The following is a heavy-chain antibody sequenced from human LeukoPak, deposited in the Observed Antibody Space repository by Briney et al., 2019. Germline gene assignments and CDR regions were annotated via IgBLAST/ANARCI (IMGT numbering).Heavy chain of an antibody. CDR2: INLSAGTT. CDR3: ARGRGGGRYYDFWSGYYWYFDY. J-gene: IGHJ4*02. Sequence: ASVKVSCKASGYTLTGYYMHWVRQAPGQGLEWMGVINLSAGTTNYAQKFQGRVTMTRDMSTSTVYMELSSLTSEDTAVYYCARGRGGGRYYDFWSGYYWYFDYWGQGTLVTVSS. V-gene: IGHV1-46*01. CDR1: GYTLTGYY. D-gene: IGHD3-3*01.